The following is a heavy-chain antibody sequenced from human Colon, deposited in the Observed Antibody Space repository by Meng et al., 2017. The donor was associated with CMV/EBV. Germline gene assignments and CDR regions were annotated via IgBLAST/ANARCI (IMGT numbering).Heavy chain of an antibody. CDR2: ITWNSDNV. CDR3: AKEAVGATFVFDY. CDR1: GFRFDDYA. J-gene: IGHJ4*02. D-gene: IGHD1-26*01. V-gene: IGHV3-9*01. Sequence: GGSLRLSCVGSGFRFDDYAMHWVRQAPGRGLEWVSGITWNSDNVGYGDSLEGRFIISRDNSKNTLYLQMNSLRAEDTAVYYCAKEAVGATFVFDYWGQGTLVTVSS.